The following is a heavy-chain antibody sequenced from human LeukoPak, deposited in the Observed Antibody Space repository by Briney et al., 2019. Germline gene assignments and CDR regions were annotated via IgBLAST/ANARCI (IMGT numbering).Heavy chain of an antibody. J-gene: IGHJ4*02. V-gene: IGHV3-30*18. D-gene: IGHD3-22*01. CDR1: GFTFSSYG. CDR2: ISYDGSNK. CDR3: AKPDDYYDSSGLFDY. Sequence: GGSLRLSCAASGFTFSSYGMHWVRQAPGKGLEWVAVISYDGSNKYYADSAKGRFTISRDNSKNTLYLQMNSLRAEDTAVYYCAKPDDYYDSSGLFDYWGQGTLVTVSS.